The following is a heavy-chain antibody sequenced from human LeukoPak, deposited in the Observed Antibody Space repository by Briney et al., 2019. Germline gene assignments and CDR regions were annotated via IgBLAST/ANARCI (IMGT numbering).Heavy chain of an antibody. D-gene: IGHD6-6*01. V-gene: IGHV3-74*01. CDR1: GFSLSGHW. Sequence: PGGSLRLSCNGSGFSLSGHWMHWARQLPRNGLVWVLRISPTGSTTSYADSVKGRLTVSRDNAKNTLYLQVNNLRAEDTAVYYCARGPNSNWSGLDFWGQGTLLTVSS. J-gene: IGHJ4*02. CDR3: ARGPNSNWSGLDF. CDR2: ISPTGSTT.